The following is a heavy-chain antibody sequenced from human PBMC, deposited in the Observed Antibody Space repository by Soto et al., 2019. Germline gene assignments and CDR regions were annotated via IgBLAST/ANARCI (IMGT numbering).Heavy chain of an antibody. CDR2: ISGSGGST. V-gene: IGHV3-23*01. D-gene: IGHD6-13*01. J-gene: IGHJ6*02. Sequence: GGSLRRSCAASGFTFSSYAMSWVRQAPGKGLEWVSAISGSGGSTYYADSVKGRFTISRDNSKNTLYLQMNSLRAEDTAVYYCAKVGSSSWYGGDYYYYGMDVWGQGTTVTVSS. CDR3: AKVGSSSWYGGDYYYYGMDV. CDR1: GFTFSSYA.